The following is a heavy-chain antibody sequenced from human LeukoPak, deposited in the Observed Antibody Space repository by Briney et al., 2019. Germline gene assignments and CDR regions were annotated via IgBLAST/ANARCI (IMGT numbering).Heavy chain of an antibody. CDR1: GFTFTDYY. V-gene: IGHV1-2*02. Sequence: ASVKVSCKSSGFTFTDYYIHWVRQAPGQGLEWMGYIYPHISATSSPQDLHGIVTMTRDTTTSTAYMELSRLRSDNTPVDYFPSEGNGLLSKDFDYWGEGTLVTVSS. D-gene: IGHD4-23*01. CDR2: IYPHISAT. J-gene: IGHJ4*02. CDR3: PSEGNGLLSKDFDY.